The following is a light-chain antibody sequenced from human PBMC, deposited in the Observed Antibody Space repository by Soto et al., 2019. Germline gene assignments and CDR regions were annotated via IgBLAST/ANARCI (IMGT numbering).Light chain of an antibody. CDR2: DAS. V-gene: IGKV1-5*01. CDR1: QSISTW. J-gene: IGKJ1*01. Sequence: DIQMPKSPSTLSASVGDRVTITCRASQSISTWLAWYQQKPGKAPKLLIFDASSLKSGVPSRFSGSGSGTEFTLTISSLQPDDVATYYCLQYDSYSWTFGQGTKVDIK. CDR3: LQYDSYSWT.